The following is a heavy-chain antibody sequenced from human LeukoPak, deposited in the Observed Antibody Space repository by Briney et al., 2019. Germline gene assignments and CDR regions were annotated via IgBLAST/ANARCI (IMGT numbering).Heavy chain of an antibody. J-gene: IGHJ4*02. Sequence: SETLSLTCNGSGVSISSYYWSWIRQPAGQGLEWIGRIYTSGTTNYNPSLKSRVAISVDTSKNQFSLKLSSVTAADTAVYYCAGERNQAVKWGQGTLVTVYS. CDR1: GVSISSYY. D-gene: IGHD3-16*02. V-gene: IGHV4-4*07. CDR2: IYTSGTT. CDR3: AGERNQAVK.